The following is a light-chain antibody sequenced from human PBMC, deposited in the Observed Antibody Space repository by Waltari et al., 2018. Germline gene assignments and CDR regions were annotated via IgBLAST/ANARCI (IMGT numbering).Light chain of an antibody. V-gene: IGLV1-44*01. CDR1: TSNIGSNS. CDR3: AAWDDALNGGL. CDR2: SGT. Sequence: QSVLTQPPSASGTPGQRVTISCSGSTSNIGSNSVNWYQQLPGPPPHVSTCSGTQRPSGVPDRFSGSRSGTSAAVAIGGRQSEEEGDDDCAAWDDALNGGLFGGGTKLAVL. J-gene: IGLJ2*01.